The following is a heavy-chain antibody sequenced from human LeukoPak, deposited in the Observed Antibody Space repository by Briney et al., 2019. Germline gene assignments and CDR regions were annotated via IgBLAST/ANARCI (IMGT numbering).Heavy chain of an antibody. D-gene: IGHD6-19*01. CDR2: ISAYNGNT. CDR1: GYTFTSYG. J-gene: IGHJ6*03. Sequence: GASVKVSCKASGYTFTSYGISWVRQAPGQGLEWMGWISAYNGNTNYAQKLQGRVTMTTDTSTSTAYMELSSLRSEDTAVYYCARCGIAVAERDYYYYMDVWGKGTTVTVSS. CDR3: ARCGIAVAERDYYYYMDV. V-gene: IGHV1-18*01.